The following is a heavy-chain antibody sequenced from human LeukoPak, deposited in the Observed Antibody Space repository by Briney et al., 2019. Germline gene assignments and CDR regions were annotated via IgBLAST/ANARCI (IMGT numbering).Heavy chain of an antibody. J-gene: IGHJ4*02. CDR1: RFTFSHYG. CDR2: IWNDGSNK. D-gene: IGHD4-11*01. CDR3: AQDAQRGFDYSNSLEN. Sequence: GGSLRLSCAASRFTFSHYGMHWVRQAPGKGLEWVAVIWNDGSNKYYADSVKSRFPVSRNNSQNRLYLQMNSLRPEDTAVYYCAQDAQRGFDYSNSLENWGQGTLVTVSS. V-gene: IGHV3-33*01.